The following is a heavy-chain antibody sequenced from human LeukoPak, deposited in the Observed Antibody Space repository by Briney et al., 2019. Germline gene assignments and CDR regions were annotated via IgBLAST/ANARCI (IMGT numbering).Heavy chain of an antibody. D-gene: IGHD2-2*01. Sequence: GGSLRLSCAASGFTFSSYSMNWVRQAPGKGLEWVSSISSSSSYIYYADSVKGRFTISRDNAKNSLYLQMNSLRAEDTAVYYCARDSCSSTSCHYYWGQGTLVTVSS. CDR1: GFTFSSYS. CDR2: ISSSSSYI. J-gene: IGHJ4*02. CDR3: ARDSCSSTSCHYY. V-gene: IGHV3-21*01.